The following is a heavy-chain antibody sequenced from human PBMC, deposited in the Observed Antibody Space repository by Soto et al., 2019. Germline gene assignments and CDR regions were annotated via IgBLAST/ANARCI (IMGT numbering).Heavy chain of an antibody. D-gene: IGHD6-13*01. CDR1: GGSISSSSYY. V-gene: IGHV4-39*01. CDR3: ASRQQYSSNFDY. Sequence: SETLSLTCTVSGGSISSSSYYRGWIRQPPGKGLEWIGSIYYSGSTYYNPSLTSRVTTSVDTSKNQFSLKLSSVTAADTAVYYCASRQQYSSNFDYWGRGTPVTVSS. CDR2: IYYSGST. J-gene: IGHJ4*02.